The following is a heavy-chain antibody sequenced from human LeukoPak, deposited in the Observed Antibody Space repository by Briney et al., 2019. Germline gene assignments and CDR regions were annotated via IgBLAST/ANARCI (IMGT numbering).Heavy chain of an antibody. CDR3: ARGYLSYGSGSYKIDY. CDR2: IDTDGSFT. D-gene: IGHD3-10*01. Sequence: GGSLRLSCAASGFTFSSYWMHWVRQAPGKGLVWVSRIDTDGSFTSYADSVRGRFTISRDNAKNSLYLQMNSLRAEDTAVYYCARGYLSYGSGSYKIDYWGQGTLVTVSS. V-gene: IGHV3-74*01. CDR1: GFTFSSYW. J-gene: IGHJ4*02.